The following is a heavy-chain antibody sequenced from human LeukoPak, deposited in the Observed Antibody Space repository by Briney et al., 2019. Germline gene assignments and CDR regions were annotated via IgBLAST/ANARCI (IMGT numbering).Heavy chain of an antibody. D-gene: IGHD2-15*01. Sequence: GGSLRLSCAASGFTFSNAWMSWVRQAPGKGLEWVGRIKSKTDGGTTDYAAPVKGRFTISRDDSKNTLYLQMNSLKTEDTAVYYCTAFLGYCSGGSCFADYWGQGTLVTVSS. V-gene: IGHV3-15*01. CDR2: IKSKTDGGTT. J-gene: IGHJ4*02. CDR1: GFTFSNAW. CDR3: TAFLGYCSGGSCFADY.